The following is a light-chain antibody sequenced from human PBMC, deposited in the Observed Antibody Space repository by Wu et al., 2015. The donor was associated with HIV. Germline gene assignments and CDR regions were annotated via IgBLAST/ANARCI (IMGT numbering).Light chain of an antibody. V-gene: IGKV3-15*01. CDR2: GAS. CDR1: QSVSSN. CDR3: QQYNNWPLT. Sequence: EIVMTQSPATLSVSPGERATLSCRASQSVSSNLAWYHQKPGQAPRLLIYGASTRATGIPARFSGSGSGTEFTLTISSLQSKDFAVYYCQQYNNWPLTFGGGTKVEIK. J-gene: IGKJ4*01.